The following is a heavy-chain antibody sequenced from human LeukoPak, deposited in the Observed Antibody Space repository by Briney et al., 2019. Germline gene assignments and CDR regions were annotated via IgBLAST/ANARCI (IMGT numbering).Heavy chain of an antibody. V-gene: IGHV3-30*18. CDR2: ISYDGSNK. CDR3: AKDAYCGGDCYSTTNFDY. CDR1: GFTFSSYG. Sequence: GGSLRLSCAASGFTFSSYGMHWVRQAPGKGLEWVAVISYDGSNKYYADSVKGRFTISRDNSKNTLYLQMNSLRAEDTAVYYCAKDAYCGGDCYSTTNFDYWGQVTLVIVSS. D-gene: IGHD2-21*02. J-gene: IGHJ4*02.